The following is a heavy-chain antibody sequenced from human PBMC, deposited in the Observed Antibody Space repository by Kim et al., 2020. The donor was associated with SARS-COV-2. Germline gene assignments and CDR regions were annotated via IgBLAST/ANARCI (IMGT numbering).Heavy chain of an antibody. CDR2: DT. J-gene: IGHJ3*02. D-gene: IGHD3-22*01. Sequence: DTSYSQTFQGRVSIDRDTSASTTSMDLRSLRFEDTAVYFCARGPSSGAFDIWGQGTMVTVSS. V-gene: IGHV1-3*01. CDR3: ARGPSSGAFDI.